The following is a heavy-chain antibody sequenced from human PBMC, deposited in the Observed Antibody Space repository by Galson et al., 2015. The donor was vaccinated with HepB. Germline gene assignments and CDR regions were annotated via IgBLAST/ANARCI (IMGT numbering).Heavy chain of an antibody. D-gene: IGHD1-1*01. Sequence: SVKVSCKASGGTFSSYAIAWVRQAPGQGLDWMGRIIPIFPMTNYAQKFQGRITITAGKATTTSYMELRSLSSDDTAVYYCARRGERGWSDERVAYDVWGQGTWVTVSS. V-gene: IGHV1-69*04. CDR1: GGTFSSYA. CDR3: ARRGERGWSDERVAYDV. J-gene: IGHJ3*01. CDR2: IIPIFPMT.